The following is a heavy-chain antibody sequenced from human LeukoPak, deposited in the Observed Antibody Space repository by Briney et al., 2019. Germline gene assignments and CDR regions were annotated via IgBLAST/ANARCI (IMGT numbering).Heavy chain of an antibody. J-gene: IGHJ6*03. CDR1: GGSISSSSYY. D-gene: IGHD3-10*01. CDR3: ARVTGSGSFSSLDYYYMDV. V-gene: IGHV4-61*02. Sequence: PSETLSLTCTVSGGSISSSSYYWSWIRQPAGKGLEWIGRIYTSGSTNYNPSLKSRVTISVDTSKNQFSLKLSSVTAADTAVYYCARVTGSGSFSSLDYYYMDVWGKGTTVTISS. CDR2: IYTSGST.